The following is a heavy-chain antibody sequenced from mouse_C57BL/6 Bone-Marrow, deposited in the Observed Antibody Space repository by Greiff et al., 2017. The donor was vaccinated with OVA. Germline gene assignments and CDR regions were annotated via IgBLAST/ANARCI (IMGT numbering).Heavy chain of an antibody. CDR3: AREGDLLWLRRRGFDY. V-gene: IGHV1-82*01. CDR1: GYAFSSSW. CDR2: IYPGDGDT. J-gene: IGHJ2*01. Sequence: QVQLKQSGPELVKPGASVKISCKASGYAFSSSWMNWVKQRPGKGLEWIGRIYPGDGDTNYNGKFKGKATLTADKSSSTDYMQLSSLTSEDSAVYFCAREGDLLWLRRRGFDYWGKGTTLTVSS. D-gene: IGHD2-2*01.